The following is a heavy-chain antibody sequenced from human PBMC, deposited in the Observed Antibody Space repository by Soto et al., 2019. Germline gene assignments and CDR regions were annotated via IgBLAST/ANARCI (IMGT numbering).Heavy chain of an antibody. CDR2: IYYSGST. CDR3: ARVIGMVPAKGYYYYYGMDV. D-gene: IGHD3-22*01. CDR1: GGSISSGGYY. V-gene: IGHV4-31*03. J-gene: IGHJ6*02. Sequence: PSETLSLTCTVSGGSISSGGYYWTWIRQHPGKGLEWIGYIYYSGSTYYNPSLKSRVTISVDTSKNQFSLKLSSVTAADTAVYYCARVIGMVPAKGYYYYYGMDVWVQGTTVTVSS.